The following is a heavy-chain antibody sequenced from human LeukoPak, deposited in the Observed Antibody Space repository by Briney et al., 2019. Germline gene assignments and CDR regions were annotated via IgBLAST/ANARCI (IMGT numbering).Heavy chain of an antibody. CDR3: ARVYGHYVGH. J-gene: IGHJ4*02. CDR1: GYTFTSYW. CDR2: IYPADSDS. Sequence: WESLKISCKGSGYTFTSYWIGWVRQMPGKGLEWMGIIYPADSDSRYSPSFQGQVSISADKSISTAYLQWSSLKASDTAMYYCARVYGHYVGHWGQGTLVTVSS. V-gene: IGHV5-51*01. D-gene: IGHD3-10*01.